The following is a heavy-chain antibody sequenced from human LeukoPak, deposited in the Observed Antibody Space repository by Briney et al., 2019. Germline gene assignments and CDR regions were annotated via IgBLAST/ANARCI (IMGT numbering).Heavy chain of an antibody. V-gene: IGHV1-2*06. CDR2: INPYNGDT. Sequence: ASVKVSCKASGYTLTDYYMHWVRQAPGQGLEWLGRINPYNGDTNYAQRFQGRVTMTRDTSITIAYMELSRLTYDDTAVYYCATGLFEEGNNWFDPWGQGTLVTVSS. CDR3: ATGLFEEGNNWFDP. J-gene: IGHJ5*02. CDR1: GYTLTDYY.